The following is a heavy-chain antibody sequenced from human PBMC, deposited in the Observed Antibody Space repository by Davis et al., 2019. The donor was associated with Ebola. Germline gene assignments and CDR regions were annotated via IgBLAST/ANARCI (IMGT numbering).Heavy chain of an antibody. J-gene: IGHJ4*02. Sequence: PGGSLRLSCAASGFTFTAYAMYWVRQAPGKGLEWVALISYDGSNKYYADSVKGRFTISRDNSKNTLYLQMNSLRAEDTAIYYCAKRGGTENCWGQGTLVTVSS. CDR3: AKRGGTENC. CDR2: ISYDGSNK. D-gene: IGHD3-10*01. V-gene: IGHV3-30-3*02. CDR1: GFTFTAYA.